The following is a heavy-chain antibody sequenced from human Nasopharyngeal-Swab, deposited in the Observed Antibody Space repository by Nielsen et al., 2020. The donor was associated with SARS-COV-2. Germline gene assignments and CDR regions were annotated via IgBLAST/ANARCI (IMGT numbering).Heavy chain of an antibody. CDR2: ISYDGSNK. V-gene: IGHV3-30*18. D-gene: IGHD6-13*01. J-gene: IGHJ6*03. Sequence: VRQAPGKGLEWVAVISYDGSNKYYADSVKGRFTISRDNFKNTLYLQMNSLRAEDTAVYYCAKDYRVVAAAGTDYYYYMDVWGKGTTVTVSS. CDR3: AKDYRVVAAAGTDYYYYMDV.